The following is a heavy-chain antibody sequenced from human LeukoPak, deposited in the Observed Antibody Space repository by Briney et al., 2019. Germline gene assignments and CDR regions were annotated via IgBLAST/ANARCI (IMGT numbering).Heavy chain of an antibody. V-gene: IGHV3-30-3*01. CDR3: ARGGRWLQTV. CDR1: GFTFSSYA. CDR2: ISYDGSNK. D-gene: IGHD5-24*01. J-gene: IGHJ4*02. Sequence: GGSLRLSCAASGFTFSSYAMHWVRQAPGKGLEWVAVISYDGSNKYYADSVKGRFTISRDNSKNTLYLQMNSLRAEDTAVYYCARGGRWLQTVWGQGTLVTVSS.